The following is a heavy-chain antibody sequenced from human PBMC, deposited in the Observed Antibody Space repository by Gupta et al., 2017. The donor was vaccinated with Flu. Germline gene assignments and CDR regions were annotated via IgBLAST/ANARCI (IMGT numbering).Heavy chain of an antibody. D-gene: IGHD1-26*01. CDR3: ARGHWDN. V-gene: IGHV3-48*03. J-gene: IGHJ4*02. CDR2: ISSSAVT. Sequence: EVFLVASGGGLAQPGGSLRLSCASSGFDFNSYEMSWVRQAPGRGLEWVAFISSSAVTYYTDPVRGRFTISRDNANKLLYLQMSSLRGEDTAIYYCARGHWDNWGQGTLVTVSS. CDR1: GFDFNSYE.